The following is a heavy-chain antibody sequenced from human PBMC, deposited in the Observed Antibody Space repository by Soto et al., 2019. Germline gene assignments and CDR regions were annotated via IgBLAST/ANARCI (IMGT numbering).Heavy chain of an antibody. V-gene: IGHV4-31*03. D-gene: IGHD3-10*01. J-gene: IGHJ6*02. CDR3: ARTMVRGVIITARWGMDV. Sequence: QVQLQESGPGLVKPSQTLSLTCTVSGGSISSGGYYWSWIRQHPGKGLEWIGYIYYSGSTYYNPSLKSRVTISVDTSKNQFSLKLSSVTAADTAVYYCARTMVRGVIITARWGMDVWGQGTTVTVSS. CDR2: IYYSGST. CDR1: GGSISSGGYY.